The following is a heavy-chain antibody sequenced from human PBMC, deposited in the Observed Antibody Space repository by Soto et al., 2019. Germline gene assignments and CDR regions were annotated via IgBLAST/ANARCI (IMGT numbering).Heavy chain of an antibody. CDR3: GRLEGLATIAYYFDY. CDR1: GGSVSSSSCY. V-gene: IGHV4-39*01. J-gene: IGHJ4*02. Sequence: LEILSLTCTVSGGSVSSSSCYWGWVRQPQGKGLEWIGSVYYSGSTYYNTSLESRVTISVDKSKNHFSMKLMSLSAADTAVYYCGRLEGLATIAYYFDYWGQGALVTVSS. D-gene: IGHD3-9*01. CDR2: VYYSGST.